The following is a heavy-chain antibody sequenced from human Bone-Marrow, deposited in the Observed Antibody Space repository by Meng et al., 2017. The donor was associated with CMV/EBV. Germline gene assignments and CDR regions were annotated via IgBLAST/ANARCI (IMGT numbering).Heavy chain of an antibody. CDR2: INSDGRST. CDR1: GYTFSSYW. D-gene: IGHD2-21*01. J-gene: IGHJ4*02. CDR3: AKIAYCGSDCYSGYFDY. Sequence: SCKASGYTFSSYWMHWVRQAPGKGLVWVSRINSDGRSTNYADSVKGRFTISRDNARNTLYLQMNSLRAEDTAVYYCAKIAYCGSDCYSGYFDYWGQGTLVTVSS. V-gene: IGHV3-74*01.